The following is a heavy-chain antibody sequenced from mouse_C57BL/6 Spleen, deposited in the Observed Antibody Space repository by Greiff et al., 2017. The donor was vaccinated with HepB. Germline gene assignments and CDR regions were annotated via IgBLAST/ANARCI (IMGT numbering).Heavy chain of an antibody. CDR1: GYTFTSYG. D-gene: IGHD2-3*01. CDR3: AISGDGSHLYYYAMDY. J-gene: IGHJ4*01. CDR2: IYPRSGNT. Sequence: VQLQESGAELARPGASVKLSCKASGYTFTSYGISWVKQRTGQGLEWIGEIYPRSGNTDYNEKFKGKATLTADKSASTAYMELLSLTSEDSAVYFCAISGDGSHLYYYAMDYWGQGASVTVSS. V-gene: IGHV1-81*01.